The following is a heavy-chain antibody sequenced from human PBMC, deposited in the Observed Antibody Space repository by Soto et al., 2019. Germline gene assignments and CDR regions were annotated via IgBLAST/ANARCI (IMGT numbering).Heavy chain of an antibody. CDR3: TTSATGDYYYYAMDV. Sequence: PGESLKISCKGSGYSFTIYWIGWVRQMPGKGLEWMGIIYPGDSDTRYSPSFQGQVTISADKSISTAYLQWSSLKASDTAMYYCTTSATGDYYYYAMDVWGQGXTVTVYS. CDR1: GYSFTIYW. D-gene: IGHD7-27*01. J-gene: IGHJ6*02. CDR2: IYPGDSDT. V-gene: IGHV5-51*01.